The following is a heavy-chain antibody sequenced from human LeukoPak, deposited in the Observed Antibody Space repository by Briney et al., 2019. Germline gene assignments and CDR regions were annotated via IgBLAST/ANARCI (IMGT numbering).Heavy chain of an antibody. V-gene: IGHV1-46*01. CDR1: GYTFTSYY. CDR2: INPSGGNT. Sequence: ASVKVSCKASGYTFTSYYMHWVRQAPGQGLEWMGIINPSGGNTSYAQKFHDRVTITRDTSTSTVHMELSSLRSEDRGVYYCARDLYCGGDWWMHYYYYGMDVWAKGPRSPSP. CDR3: ARDLYCGGDWWMHYYYYGMDV. D-gene: IGHD2-21*02. J-gene: IGHJ6*02.